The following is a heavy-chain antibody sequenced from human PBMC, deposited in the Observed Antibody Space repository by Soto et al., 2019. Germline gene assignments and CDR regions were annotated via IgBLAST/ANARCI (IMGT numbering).Heavy chain of an antibody. J-gene: IGHJ3*02. CDR3: ARVSLDTQWLASHDAFDI. V-gene: IGHV3-30*03. CDR1: GFTFSSYG. CDR2: ISYDGSNK. Sequence: GGSLRLSCAASGFTFSSYGMHWVRQAPGKGLEWVAVISYDGSNKYYADSVKGRFTISRDNAKNSLYLQMNSLRAEDTAVYYSARVSLDTQWLASHDAFDIWGQGTMVTVSS. D-gene: IGHD6-19*01.